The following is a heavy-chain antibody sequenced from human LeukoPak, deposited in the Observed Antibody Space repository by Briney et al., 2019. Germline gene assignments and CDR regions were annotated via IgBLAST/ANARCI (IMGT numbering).Heavy chain of an antibody. CDR3: ASGSGWEPSGDY. Sequence: GASAKVSCKASGYTFTSYDINWVRQATGQGLEWMGWMNPNSGNTGYAQKFQGRVTITADESTSTAYMELSSLRSEDTAVYYWASGSGWEPSGDYWVQGTLVTVSS. J-gene: IGHJ4*02. CDR2: MNPNSGNT. V-gene: IGHV1-8*03. D-gene: IGHD1-26*01. CDR1: GYTFTSYD.